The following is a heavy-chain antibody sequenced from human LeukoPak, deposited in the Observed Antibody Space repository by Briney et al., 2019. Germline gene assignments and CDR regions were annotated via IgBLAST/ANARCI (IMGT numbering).Heavy chain of an antibody. Sequence: SETLSLTCTVSGGSSSGYYWTWIRQPPGKGLEWIGCVHTSGSTDYNPSLKNRVTMSVDVSKNQFSLRLSSVTAADTAVYYCARPGQRSWWVYFSYWGQGTPVTVSS. CDR2: VHTSGST. CDR3: ARPGQRSWWVYFSY. CDR1: GGSSSGYY. J-gene: IGHJ4*02. D-gene: IGHD2-15*01. V-gene: IGHV4-4*09.